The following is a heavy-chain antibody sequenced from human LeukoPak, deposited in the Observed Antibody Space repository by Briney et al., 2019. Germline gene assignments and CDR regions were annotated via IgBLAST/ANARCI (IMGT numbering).Heavy chain of an antibody. Sequence: ASVKVSCKASGGTFSSYAISWVRQAPGQGLEWMGRIIPILGIANYAQKFQGRVTITADKSTSTAYMELSSLRSEDTAVYYCARGREVTTWGGYFDYWGQGTLVTVSS. V-gene: IGHV1-69*04. J-gene: IGHJ4*02. CDR2: IIPILGIA. CDR1: GGTFSSYA. CDR3: ARGREVTTWGGYFDY. D-gene: IGHD4-11*01.